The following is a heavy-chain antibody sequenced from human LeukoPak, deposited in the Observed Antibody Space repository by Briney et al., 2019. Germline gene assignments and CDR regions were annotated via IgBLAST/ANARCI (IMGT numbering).Heavy chain of an antibody. V-gene: IGHV3-21*01. J-gene: IGHJ4*02. CDR1: GFTFSSYS. D-gene: IGHD6-13*01. Sequence: GGSLRLSCAASGFTFSSYSMNWVRQAPGKGPEWVSSISSSSYIYYADSVKGRFTISRDNAKNSLYLQMNSLRAEDTAVYYCASGRQQLVFGGQGTLVTVSS. CDR3: ASGRQQLVF. CDR2: ISSSSYI.